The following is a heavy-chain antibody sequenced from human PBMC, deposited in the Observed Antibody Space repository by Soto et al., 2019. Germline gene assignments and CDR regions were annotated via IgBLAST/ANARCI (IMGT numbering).Heavy chain of an antibody. Sequence: GESLKISCKGSGYSFTSYWIGWVRQMPGKGLEWMGIIYPGDSDTRYSPSFQGQVTISADKSISTAYLQWSSLKASDTAMYYCARQGVGSYYYGSGSSDPYYYYGMDVWGQGTTVTVSS. CDR1: GYSFTSYW. CDR3: ARQGVGSYYYGSGSSDPYYYYGMDV. CDR2: IYPGDSDT. D-gene: IGHD3-10*01. V-gene: IGHV5-51*01. J-gene: IGHJ6*02.